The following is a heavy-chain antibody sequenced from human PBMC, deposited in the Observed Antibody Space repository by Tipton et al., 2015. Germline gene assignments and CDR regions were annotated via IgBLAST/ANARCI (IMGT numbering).Heavy chain of an antibody. CDR2: IYYSGST. CDR3: ARARGRHGGLFDS. CDR1: GGSFSDYY. J-gene: IGHJ4*02. Sequence: TLSLTCTDSGGSFSDYYWSWIRQSPGEGLEWIGYIYYSGSTNYNPSLRSRVAMSMDTSKNQFSLKLSSVIAADTAVYYCARARGRHGGLFDSWGQGILVTVSS. D-gene: IGHD4-23*01. V-gene: IGHV4-59*01.